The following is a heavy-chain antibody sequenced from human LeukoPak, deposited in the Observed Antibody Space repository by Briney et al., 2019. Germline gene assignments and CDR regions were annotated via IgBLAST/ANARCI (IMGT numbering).Heavy chain of an antibody. J-gene: IGHJ4*02. CDR1: GFTFSSYA. D-gene: IGHD3-22*01. CDR3: AKDPVVVIQYYFDY. V-gene: IGHV3-23*01. Sequence: RSGGSLRLSCAASGFTFSSYAMSWVRQAPGKGLEWVSAISGSGGSTYYADSVKGRFTISRDNSKNTLYLQMNSLRAEDTAVYYCAKDPVVVIQYYFDYWGQGTLVTVSS. CDR2: ISGSGGST.